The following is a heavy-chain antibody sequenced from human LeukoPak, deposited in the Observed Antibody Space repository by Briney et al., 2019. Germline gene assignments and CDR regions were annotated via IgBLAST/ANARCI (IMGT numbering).Heavy chain of an antibody. V-gene: IGHV3-48*03. Sequence: GGSLRLSCAASGFTFSSYGMNWVRQAPGKGLEWVSYISSSGSTIYYADSVKGRFTISRDNAKNSLYLQMNSLRAEDTAVYYCARGGHRAVAGTFDYWGQGTLVTVSS. J-gene: IGHJ4*02. CDR1: GFTFSSYG. CDR2: ISSSGSTI. D-gene: IGHD6-19*01. CDR3: ARGGHRAVAGTFDY.